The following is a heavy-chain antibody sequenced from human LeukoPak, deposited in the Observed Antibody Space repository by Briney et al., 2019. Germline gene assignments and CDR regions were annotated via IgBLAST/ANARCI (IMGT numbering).Heavy chain of an antibody. CDR3: ARDLGYCSSTSCPFDY. CDR2: IYYSGST. CDR1: GGSISSYY. J-gene: IGHJ4*02. V-gene: IGHV4-59*01. Sequence: PSETLSLTCTVSGGSISSYYWSWIRQPPGKGLEWIGYIYYSGSTNYNPSLKSRVTISVDTSKNQFSLKLSSVTAADTAVYYCARDLGYCSSTSCPFDYWGQGTLVTVSS. D-gene: IGHD2-2*01.